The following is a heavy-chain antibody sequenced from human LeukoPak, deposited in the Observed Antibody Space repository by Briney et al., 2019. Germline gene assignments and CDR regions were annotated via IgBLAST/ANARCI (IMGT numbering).Heavy chain of an antibody. CDR3: ARDFYGSIDY. J-gene: IGHJ4*02. CDR2: TLNSVNV. CDR1: GGSISSNS. Sequence: SETLSLTCTASGGSISSNSWSWIRQPPGKGLEWIGYTLNSVNVNSDPSLKSRVSISADTSRNQCSLKLRSVTAADTAVYYCARDFYGSIDYWGQGILVTVSS. D-gene: IGHD2/OR15-2a*01. V-gene: IGHV4-59*01.